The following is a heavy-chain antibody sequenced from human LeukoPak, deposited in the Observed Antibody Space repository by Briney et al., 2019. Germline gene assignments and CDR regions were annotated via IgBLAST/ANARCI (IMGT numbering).Heavy chain of an antibody. CDR3: ARALYYYDSSGHQRWFDP. Sequence: PSETLSLTCAVYGGSFSGYYWSWIRQPPGKGLEWIGEINHSGSTNYNPSLKSRVTISVDTSKNQFSLKLSSVTAADTAVYYCARALYYYDSSGHQRWFDPWGQGTLVTVSS. CDR2: INHSGST. D-gene: IGHD3-22*01. V-gene: IGHV4-34*01. J-gene: IGHJ5*02. CDR1: GGSFSGYY.